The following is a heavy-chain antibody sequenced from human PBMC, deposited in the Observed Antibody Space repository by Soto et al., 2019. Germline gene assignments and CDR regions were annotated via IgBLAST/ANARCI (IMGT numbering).Heavy chain of an antibody. CDR2: IWYDGSHK. V-gene: IGHV3-33*01. D-gene: IGHD1-26*01. Sequence: GGSLRLSCAASGFTFSSYGMHWVRQAPGKGLEWVAVIWYDGSHKYYADSVKGRFTIARDNSKNTLYLQMNRLRAEDTVVYYCARGGSYYDVYWYFQHWGQGTLVNASS. J-gene: IGHJ1*01. CDR1: GFTFSSYG. CDR3: ARGGSYYDVYWYFQH.